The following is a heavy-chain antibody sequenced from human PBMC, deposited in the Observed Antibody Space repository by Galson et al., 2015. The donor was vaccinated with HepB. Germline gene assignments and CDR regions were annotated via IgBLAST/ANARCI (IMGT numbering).Heavy chain of an antibody. CDR3: ARHLNGPGYFDY. CDR1: GFTFSSYA. V-gene: IGHV3-30-3*01. D-gene: IGHD3-3*02. Sequence: SLRLSCAASGFTFSSYAMHWVRQAPGKGLEWVAVISYDGSNKYYADSVKGRFTISRDNSKNTLYLQMNSLRAEDTAVYYCARHLNGPGYFDYWGQGTLVTVSA. CDR2: ISYDGSNK. J-gene: IGHJ4*02.